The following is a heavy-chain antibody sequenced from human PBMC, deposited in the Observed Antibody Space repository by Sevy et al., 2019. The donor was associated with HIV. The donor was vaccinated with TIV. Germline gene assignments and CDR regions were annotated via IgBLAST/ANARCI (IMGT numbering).Heavy chain of an antibody. D-gene: IGHD2-2*01. J-gene: IGHJ4*02. CDR2: ISGSGGST. V-gene: IGHV3-23*01. CDR3: AKGGDIVVVPAAMGHFDY. CDR1: GFTFSSYA. Sequence: GGSLRLSCAASGFTFSSYAMSWVRQAPGKGLEWVSAISGSGGSTYYADSVKGRITISRDKSKNTLYLQMNSLRAEDTAVYYCAKGGDIVVVPAAMGHFDYWGQGTLVTVSS.